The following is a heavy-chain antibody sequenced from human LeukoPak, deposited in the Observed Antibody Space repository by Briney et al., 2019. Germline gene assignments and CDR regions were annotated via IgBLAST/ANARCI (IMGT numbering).Heavy chain of an antibody. D-gene: IGHD2-2*01. CDR1: GGSFSGYY. CDR2: INHSGST. Sequence: SETLSLTCAVYGGSFSGYYWSWIRQPPGKGLEWIGEINHSGSTNYNPSLKSRVTISVDTSKNQFSLKLSSVTAADTAVYYCARGKVPYHFDYWGQGTLVTVSS. J-gene: IGHJ4*02. CDR3: ARGKVPYHFDY. V-gene: IGHV4-34*01.